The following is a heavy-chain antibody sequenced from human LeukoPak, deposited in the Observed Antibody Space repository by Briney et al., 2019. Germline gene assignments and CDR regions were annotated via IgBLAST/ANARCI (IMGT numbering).Heavy chain of an antibody. V-gene: IGHV3-7*01. CDR3: ARKGGTRGPLNY. D-gene: IGHD2-8*01. Sequence: GGSLRLSCAASGFTFSNYWMSWVRQAPGKGLEWVANIKQDGSETYYVDPVKGRFTISGDNAKNSLFLQMNSLTAEDTAVYYCARKGGTRGPLNYWGQGTLVTVSS. CDR2: IKQDGSET. J-gene: IGHJ4*02. CDR1: GFTFSNYW.